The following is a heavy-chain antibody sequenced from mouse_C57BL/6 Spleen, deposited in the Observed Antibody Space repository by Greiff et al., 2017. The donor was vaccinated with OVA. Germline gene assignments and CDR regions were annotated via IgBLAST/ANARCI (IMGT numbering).Heavy chain of an antibody. CDR1: GYTFTSYW. CDR3: ARATAEAMDY. V-gene: IGHV1-69*01. CDR2: IDPSDSYT. D-gene: IGHD1-2*01. J-gene: IGHJ4*01. Sequence: QVQLQQPGAELVMPGASVKLSCKASGYTFTSYWMHWVKQRPGQGLEWIGEIDPSDSYTNYNQKFKGKSTLTVDKSSSTAYMQLSSLTSEDSAVYYCARATAEAMDYWGQGTSVTVSS.